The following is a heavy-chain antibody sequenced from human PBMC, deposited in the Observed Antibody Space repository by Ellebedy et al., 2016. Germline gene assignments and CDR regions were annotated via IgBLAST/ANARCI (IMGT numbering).Heavy chain of an antibody. CDR3: ARRLFEQQLADDAFDI. CDR1: GGSISSGGYY. V-gene: IGHV4-31*03. J-gene: IGHJ3*02. D-gene: IGHD6-13*01. CDR2: IYYSGST. Sequence: SETLSLTCTVSGGSISSGGYYWSWIRQHPGKGLEWIGYIYYSGSTYYNPSLKSRVTISVDTSKNQFSLKLSSVTAADTAVYYCARRLFEQQLADDAFDIWGQGTMVTVSS.